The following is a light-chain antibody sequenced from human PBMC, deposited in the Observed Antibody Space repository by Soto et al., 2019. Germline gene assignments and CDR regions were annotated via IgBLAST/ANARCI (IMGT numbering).Light chain of an antibody. Sequence: QSVLTQPPSVSGAPGQRVTISCTGSSSNIGAGFDVHWYQQLPGTAPKLLIYGNVDRPSGVPDRFSGSKSGTSASLAITGLQAEDEADYYCQSYHSSLSGYVFGTGTKLTVL. J-gene: IGLJ1*01. CDR1: SSNIGAGFD. CDR3: QSYHSSLSGYV. V-gene: IGLV1-40*01. CDR2: GNV.